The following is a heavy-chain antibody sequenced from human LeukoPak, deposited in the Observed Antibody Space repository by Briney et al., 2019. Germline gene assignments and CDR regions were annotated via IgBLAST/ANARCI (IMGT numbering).Heavy chain of an antibody. CDR2: IRADGVST. J-gene: IGHJ4*02. CDR3: AKDYY. CDR1: GFTFDDYA. Sequence: GGSLRLSCAASGFTFDDYAMHWVRQAPGKGLEWVSLIRADGVSTYYADSVNGRFTISRDNSKNSLYPQMNGLRTEDTALYYCAKDYYWGQGTLVAVSS. V-gene: IGHV3-43*02.